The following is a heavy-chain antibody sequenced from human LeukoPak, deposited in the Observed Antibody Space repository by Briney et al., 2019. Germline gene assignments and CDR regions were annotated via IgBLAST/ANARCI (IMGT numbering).Heavy chain of an antibody. Sequence: SVKVSCKASGGTFSSYAISWVRQAPGQGLEWMGRIIPILGIANYAQKFQGRVTITADKSTGTAYMELSSLRSEDTAVYYCARVLTTVTPDALDIWGQGTMVTVSS. D-gene: IGHD4-17*01. V-gene: IGHV1-69*04. J-gene: IGHJ3*02. CDR3: ARVLTTVTPDALDI. CDR1: GGTFSSYA. CDR2: IIPILGIA.